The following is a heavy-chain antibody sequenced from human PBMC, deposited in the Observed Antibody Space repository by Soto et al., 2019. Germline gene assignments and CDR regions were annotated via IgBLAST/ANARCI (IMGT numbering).Heavy chain of an antibody. J-gene: IGHJ3*02. CDR3: VRDRSLATDDAFDI. CDR1: GGSISSSSYY. CDR2: IYYSGST. D-gene: IGHD5-12*01. V-gene: IGHV4-39*02. Sequence: QLRLQESGPGLVKPSETLSLTCTVSGGSISSSSYYWGWIRQPPGKGLEWIGSIYYSGSTYYNPSLKSRVTISVDTSKNQFSLKLSSVTAADTAVYYCVRDRSLATDDAFDIWGQGTMVTVSS.